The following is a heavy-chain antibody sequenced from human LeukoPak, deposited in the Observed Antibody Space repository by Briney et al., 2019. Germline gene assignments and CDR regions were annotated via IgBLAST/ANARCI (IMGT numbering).Heavy chain of an antibody. Sequence: IPSETLSLTCTVSGGSISSYYWSWIRQPPGKGLEWIGYIYYSGSTNYNPSLKSRVTISVDTSKNQFSLKLSSVTAADTAVYYCARHEDSGSRNRLFDYWGQGTLVTVSS. CDR1: GGSISSYY. CDR3: ARHEDSGSRNRLFDY. J-gene: IGHJ4*02. V-gene: IGHV4-59*01. D-gene: IGHD1-26*01. CDR2: IYYSGST.